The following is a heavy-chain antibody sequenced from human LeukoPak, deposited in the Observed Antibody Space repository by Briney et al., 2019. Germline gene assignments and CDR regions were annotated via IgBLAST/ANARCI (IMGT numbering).Heavy chain of an antibody. CDR2: INPNSGGT. CDR1: GYTFTAYY. D-gene: IGHD3-10*01. CDR3: ARDGYYGSGKTVDY. V-gene: IGHV1-2*02. Sequence: ASVKVSCKASGYTFTAYYIHWVRQAPGQGLEWMGWINPNSGGTNYAQNFQGRVTMTRDTSITTAYMEPSRLTSDDTAVYYCARDGYYGSGKTVDYWGQGTLVTVSS. J-gene: IGHJ4*02.